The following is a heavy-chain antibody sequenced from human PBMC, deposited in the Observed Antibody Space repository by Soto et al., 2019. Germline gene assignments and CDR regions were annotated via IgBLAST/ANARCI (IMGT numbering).Heavy chain of an antibody. D-gene: IGHD3-16*01. CDR1: GFTFSNAW. Sequence: EEQLVESGGGLVKPGGSLRLSCAASGFTFSNAWMNWVRQAPGKGLEWVGRIKSKVDGETTDYAAPVKGRLTISRDDSKNTVYLQMNNLKTEDTAVYYGSTGGYFLDSWGQGTLVTVSS. CDR2: IKSKVDGETT. CDR3: STGGYFLDS. J-gene: IGHJ4*02. V-gene: IGHV3-15*01.